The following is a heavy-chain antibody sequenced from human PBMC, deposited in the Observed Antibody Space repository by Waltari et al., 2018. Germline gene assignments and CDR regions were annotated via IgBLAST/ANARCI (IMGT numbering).Heavy chain of an antibody. CDR1: GGSVRTNNW. CDR3: ARATSAEGIFF. Sequence: QVQLHESGPGLVRPSGTLSLTCSVSGGSVRTNNWWSWVRQFPGQGLEWIGEIFRSGSSNYNPSLASRVTMSIDQSKNQFSLSLTSVTAADAAVYFCARATSAEGIFFWGQGILVTVSS. D-gene: IGHD3-10*01. CDR2: IFRSGSS. V-gene: IGHV4-4*02. J-gene: IGHJ4*02.